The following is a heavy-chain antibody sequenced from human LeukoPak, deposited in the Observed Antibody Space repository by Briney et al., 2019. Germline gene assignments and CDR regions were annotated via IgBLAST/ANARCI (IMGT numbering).Heavy chain of an antibody. D-gene: IGHD3-22*01. V-gene: IGHV4-34*01. CDR3: ARAGGYYDSSGYYYVTTFDY. CDR2: INHSGST. CDR1: GGSFSGYY. J-gene: IGHJ4*02. Sequence: PSETQSLTCAVYGGSFSGYYWSWIRQPPGKGLEWIGEINHSGSTNYNPSLKSRVTISVDTSKNQFSLKLSSVTAADTAVYYCARAGGYYDSSGYYYVTTFDYWGQGTLVTVSS.